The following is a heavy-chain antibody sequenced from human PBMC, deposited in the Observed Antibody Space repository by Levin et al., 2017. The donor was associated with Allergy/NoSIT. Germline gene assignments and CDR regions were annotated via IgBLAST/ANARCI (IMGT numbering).Heavy chain of an antibody. D-gene: IGHD1-1*01. CDR2: IYYGGTI. CDR3: ASDRKRNEWWGIGAFDI. CDR1: GGSISSYY. V-gene: IGHV4-59*01. Sequence: SETLSLTCTVSGGSISSYYWSWIRQPPGKGLEWIGYIYYGGTIDYNPSLKSRVSISVDTSKNQFSLKLNSVTAADTAIYYCASDRKRNEWWGIGAFDIWGQGTVVTVSS. J-gene: IGHJ3*02.